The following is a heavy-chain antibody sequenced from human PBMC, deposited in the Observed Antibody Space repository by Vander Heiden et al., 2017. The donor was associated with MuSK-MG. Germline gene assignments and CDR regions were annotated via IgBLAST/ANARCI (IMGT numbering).Heavy chain of an antibody. CDR3: ARDGGTDFWSGSLHDAFDI. CDR1: GFTFSSYS. Sequence: EVQLVESGGGLVKPGGSLRLSCAASGFTFSSYSMSWVRQDPGKGLVWGSSIISSSSYIYYADSVKGRFTISRDNAKNSLSLQMSSLRAEDTAVYYCARDGGTDFWSGSLHDAFDIWGQGTMVTVSS. V-gene: IGHV3-21*01. J-gene: IGHJ3*02. CDR2: IISSSSYI. D-gene: IGHD3-3*01.